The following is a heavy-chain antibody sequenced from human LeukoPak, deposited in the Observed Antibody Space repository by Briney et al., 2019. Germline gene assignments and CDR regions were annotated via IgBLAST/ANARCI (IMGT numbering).Heavy chain of an antibody. D-gene: IGHD1-14*01. CDR2: VYYTGST. CDR1: GGSMSTYY. V-gene: IGHV4-59*01. CDR3: AGMRITTPTVRTLDY. J-gene: IGHJ4*02. Sequence: SETLSLTCTVSGGSMSTYYWTWIRQPPGKGLEWIGFVYYTGSTNYNPSLKSRVTISVDTSKNQFSLKLSSVTAADTAVYYCAGMRITTPTVRTLDYWGQGTLVTVSS.